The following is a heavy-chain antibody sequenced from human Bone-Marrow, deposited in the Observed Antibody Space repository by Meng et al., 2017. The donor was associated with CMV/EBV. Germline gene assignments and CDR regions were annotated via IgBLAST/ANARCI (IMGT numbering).Heavy chain of an antibody. CDR1: GYSISRNNW. Sequence: SETLSLTCVVSGYSISRNNWWGWIRQPPGKGLEYMGYIHYSRNLYYNPSLKSRVTMSVSPSTNHFSLKPTSVTAVDTAVYYCAKTDGATAGLYAFDVWGRGTMVTVSS. D-gene: IGHD2-15*01. CDR3: AKTDGATAGLYAFDV. V-gene: IGHV4-28*05. CDR2: IHYSRNL. J-gene: IGHJ3*01.